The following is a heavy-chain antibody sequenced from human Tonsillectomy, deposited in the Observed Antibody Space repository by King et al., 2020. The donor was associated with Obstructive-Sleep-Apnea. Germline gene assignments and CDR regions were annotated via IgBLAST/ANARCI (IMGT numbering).Heavy chain of an antibody. CDR2: INWNSGKI. D-gene: IGHD3-16*01. Sequence: VQLVESGGGLVLPGRSLRLSCAASGFSFDDYAMHWVRQAPGKGLEWVSGINWNSGKIGYADSVKGRFTISRDNAKNSLYLQMNSLRAEDTALYYCVKDRAGGVPDAFDIWGQGTMVTVSS. V-gene: IGHV3-9*01. J-gene: IGHJ3*02. CDR1: GFSFDDYA. CDR3: VKDRAGGVPDAFDI.